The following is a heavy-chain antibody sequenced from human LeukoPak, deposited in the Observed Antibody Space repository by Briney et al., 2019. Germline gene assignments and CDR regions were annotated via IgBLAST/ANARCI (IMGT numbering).Heavy chain of an antibody. CDR1: GYTFTGYY. V-gene: IGHV1-2*02. CDR3: ARDPSLAVTTSRDLDY. Sequence: ASVKVSCKASGYTFTGYYIHWVRQAPGQGLEWMGWINPNSGGTNNAQKFQGRVTMTRDTSISTAYMELRSLRSDDTAVYYCARDPSLAVTTSRDLDYWGQGTLVTVSS. J-gene: IGHJ4*02. CDR2: INPNSGGT. D-gene: IGHD4-17*01.